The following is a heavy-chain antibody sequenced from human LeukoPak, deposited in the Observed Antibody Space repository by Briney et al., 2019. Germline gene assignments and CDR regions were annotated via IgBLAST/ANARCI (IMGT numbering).Heavy chain of an antibody. CDR3: ARDLPMVRGPPGY. Sequence: PGGSLRLSCAASGFTFSDYYMSWVRQAAGKGREWVSYIGSRGSTIYYADSVKGRFTISRDNAKNSLYLQMNSLRAEDTAVYYCARDLPMVRGPPGYWGQGTLVTVSS. J-gene: IGHJ4*02. CDR1: GFTFSDYY. V-gene: IGHV3-11*01. D-gene: IGHD3-10*01. CDR2: IGSRGSTI.